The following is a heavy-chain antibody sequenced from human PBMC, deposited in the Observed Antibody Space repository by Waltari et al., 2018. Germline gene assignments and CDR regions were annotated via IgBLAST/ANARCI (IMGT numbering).Heavy chain of an antibody. CDR2: INVDGGYI. CDR1: GFRFGDYW. J-gene: IGHJ4*02. CDR3: ARKAGSGYPYGPFYYDN. V-gene: IGHV3-74*01. D-gene: IGHD5-18*01. Sequence: GGVVQPGGSLRLSCAGSGFRFGDYWMHWVRQAPGKGLEWVSRINVDGGYISYGDSVKGRFTISRDNAKNTVFLQLNSLRAEDTAVYYCARKAGSGYPYGPFYYDNWGQGTLVTVSS.